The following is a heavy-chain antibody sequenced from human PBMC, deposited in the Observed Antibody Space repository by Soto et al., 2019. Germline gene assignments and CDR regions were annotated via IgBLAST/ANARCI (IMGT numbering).Heavy chain of an antibody. CDR2: INHSGST. CDR3: ARGVWDYILFDY. Sequence: PSETLSLTYAVYGGSFSGYYWSWIRQPPGKGLEWIGEINHSGSTNYNPSLKSRVTISVDTSKNQFSLKLSSVTAADTAVYYCARGVWDYILFDYWGQGTLVTVSS. D-gene: IGHD3-16*01. V-gene: IGHV4-34*01. J-gene: IGHJ4*02. CDR1: GGSFSGYY.